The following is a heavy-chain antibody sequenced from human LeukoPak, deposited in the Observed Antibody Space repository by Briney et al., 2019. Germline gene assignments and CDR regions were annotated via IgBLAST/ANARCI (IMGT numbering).Heavy chain of an antibody. J-gene: IGHJ4*02. V-gene: IGHV3-23*01. Sequence: GGSLRLSCAASGFTSSSYAMSWVRQAPGKGLEWVSAISGSGGSTYYADSVKGRFTISRDNSKNTLYLQMNSLRAEDTAVYYCAKYAGSSWYSYYFDYWGQGTLVTVSS. D-gene: IGHD6-13*01. CDR2: ISGSGGST. CDR1: GFTSSSYA. CDR3: AKYAGSSWYSYYFDY.